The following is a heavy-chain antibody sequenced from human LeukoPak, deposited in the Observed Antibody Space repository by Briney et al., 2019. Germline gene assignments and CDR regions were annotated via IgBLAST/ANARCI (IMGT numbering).Heavy chain of an antibody. CDR3: ARVGGIVVVTAIYTYYFDY. CDR1: GGSISRGSYY. D-gene: IGHD2-21*02. CDR2: IYTSRST. J-gene: IGHJ4*02. V-gene: IGHV4-61*02. Sequence: SETLSLTCTFSGGSISRGSYYWSWIPQPAGKGLEGVGRIYTSRSTNYNPSLKSRVTISVDTSKNQFSLKLRSVTAADTAVYYCARVGGIVVVTAIYTYYFDYWGQGTLVTVSS.